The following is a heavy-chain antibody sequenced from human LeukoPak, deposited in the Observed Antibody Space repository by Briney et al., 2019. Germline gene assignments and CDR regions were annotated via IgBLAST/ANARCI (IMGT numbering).Heavy chain of an antibody. J-gene: IGHJ4*02. V-gene: IGHV4-39*07. D-gene: IGHD5-24*01. CDR2: IYYSGST. CDR1: GGSISSSSDY. Sequence: SETLSLTCTVSGGSISSSSDYWGWIRQPPGKGLEWIGSIYYSGSTYYNPSLKSRVTISVDTSKNQFSLKLSSVTAADTAVYYCARDRLDGYNYYFDYWGQGTLVTVSS. CDR3: ARDRLDGYNYYFDY.